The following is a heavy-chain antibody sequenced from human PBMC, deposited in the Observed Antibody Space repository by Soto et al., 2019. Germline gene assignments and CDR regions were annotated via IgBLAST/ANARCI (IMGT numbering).Heavy chain of an antibody. CDR3: ARDSGYDLDAFDI. J-gene: IGHJ3*02. CDR1: GFSISRYY. Sequence: SETLSLTCTVSGFSISRYYWSWIRQPPGKGLEWIGYIYYSGSTNYNPSLKSRVTISVDTSKNQFSLKLSSVTAADTAVYYCARDSGYDLDAFDIWGQGTMVTVSS. CDR2: IYYSGST. D-gene: IGHD5-12*01. V-gene: IGHV4-59*01.